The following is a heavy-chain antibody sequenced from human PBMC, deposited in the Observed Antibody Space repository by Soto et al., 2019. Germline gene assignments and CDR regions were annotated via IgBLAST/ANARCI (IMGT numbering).Heavy chain of an antibody. V-gene: IGHV1-69*12. CDR2: IIPLFGRA. CDR3: SQTLGLAAAGHCRFDL. J-gene: IGHJ2*01. Sequence: QVQLVQSGAEVKKPGSSVKVSCKASGGTFSSYAISWVRQAPGQGLEWMGGIIPLFGRANYAQKFQGRVTITAAASTSTAYMELSSMRSEDTAVYYCSQTLGLAAAGHCRFDLWGRGTLVTVSS. D-gene: IGHD6-25*01. CDR1: GGTFSSYA.